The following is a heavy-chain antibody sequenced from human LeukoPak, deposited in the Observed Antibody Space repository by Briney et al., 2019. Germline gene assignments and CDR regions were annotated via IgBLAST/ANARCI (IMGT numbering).Heavy chain of an antibody. CDR1: GFTFSSYG. V-gene: IGHV3-33*01. CDR2: IWYDGSNK. CDR3: ARGCGSGWGKDY. D-gene: IGHD6-19*01. Sequence: PGGSLRLSCAASGFTFSSYGMHWVRQAPGKGLEWVAVIWYDGSNKYYADSVKGRFTISRDNSNNTLYLQMNSLRAEDTAVYYCARGCGSGWGKDYWGQGTLVTVSS. J-gene: IGHJ4*02.